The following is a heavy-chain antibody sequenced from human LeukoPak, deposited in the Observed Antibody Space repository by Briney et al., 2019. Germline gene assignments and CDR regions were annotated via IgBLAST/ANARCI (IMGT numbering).Heavy chain of an antibody. CDR3: VGGSSSLGY. D-gene: IGHD1-26*01. Sequence: GGSLRLSCAASGFTFSSYAMHWVRQAPGKGLEWVAVISYDGSNKYYADSVKGRFTISRDNSKNTLYLQMNSLRAEDTAVYYCVGGSSSLGYWGQGTLVTVSS. J-gene: IGHJ4*02. V-gene: IGHV3-30-3*01. CDR1: GFTFSSYA. CDR2: ISYDGSNK.